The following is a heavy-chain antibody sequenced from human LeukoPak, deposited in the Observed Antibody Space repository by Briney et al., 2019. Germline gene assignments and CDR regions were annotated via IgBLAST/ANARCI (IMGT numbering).Heavy chain of an antibody. CDR1: GYTFTSYG. V-gene: IGHV1-18*01. D-gene: IGHD2-2*01. CDR3: ARDRAYESSDY. CDR2: SSAYNGNR. J-gene: IGHJ4*02. Sequence: VASVKVSCKASGYTFTSYGISWVRQAPGQGLEWMGWSSAYNGNRNYAQNFQGRVTMTTDTSTSTAYMELRSLRSDDTAVYYCARDRAYESSDYWGQGTLVTVSS.